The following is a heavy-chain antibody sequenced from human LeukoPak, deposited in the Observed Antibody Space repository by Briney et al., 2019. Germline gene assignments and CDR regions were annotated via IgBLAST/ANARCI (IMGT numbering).Heavy chain of an antibody. J-gene: IGHJ5*02. Sequence: PGGSLRLSCEGSGFTFDDYGMTRVRQGPGKGLEWVSGIDWNGGRTGYADSVKGRFTISRDNAKNSLYLQMNSLRAEDTALYYCARGWIQLWSNWFDTWGQGTLVTVSS. V-gene: IGHV3-20*04. CDR1: GFTFDDYG. D-gene: IGHD5-18*01. CDR3: ARGWIQLWSNWFDT. CDR2: IDWNGGRT.